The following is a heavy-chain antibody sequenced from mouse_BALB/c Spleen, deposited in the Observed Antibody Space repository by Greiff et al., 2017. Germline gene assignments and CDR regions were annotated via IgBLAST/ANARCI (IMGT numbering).Heavy chain of an antibody. Sequence: DVQLVESGGGLVQPGGSLRLSCATSGFTFTDYYMSWVRQPPGKALEWLGFIRNKANGYTTEYSASVKGRFTISRDNSQSILYLQMNTLRAEDSATYYCARDNYYGSSYEFAYWGQGTLVTVSA. CDR2: IRNKANGYTT. J-gene: IGHJ3*01. CDR1: GFTFTDYY. CDR3: ARDNYYGSSYEFAY. V-gene: IGHV7-3*02. D-gene: IGHD1-1*01.